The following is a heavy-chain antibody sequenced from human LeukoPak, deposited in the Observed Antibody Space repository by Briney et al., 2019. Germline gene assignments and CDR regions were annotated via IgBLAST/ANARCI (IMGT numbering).Heavy chain of an antibody. V-gene: IGHV3-74*01. CDR3: ANLNGLDV. D-gene: IGHD3-9*01. CDR2: INSDGSIT. J-gene: IGHJ6*02. CDR1: GFSSTTYW. Sequence: GGSLRLSCAASGFSSTTYWMHWVRQAPGKGLVWVSRINSDGSITSYADSVKGRFTISRDNAKNTLYLQMNSLRAEDTAVYYCANLNGLDVWGQGTTVTVSS.